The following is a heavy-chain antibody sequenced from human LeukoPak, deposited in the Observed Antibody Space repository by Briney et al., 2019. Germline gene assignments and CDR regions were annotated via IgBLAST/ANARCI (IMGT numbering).Heavy chain of an antibody. Sequence: SQTLSLTCVVSGDSVSSGTYYWTWLRQPAGKGLEWIGRIHTSGNTNYSPSLKSRVTISRDTSKNQFSLRLTSVTAADTAVYYCVRDWNGDYFDYWGQGTLVTVSS. CDR1: GDSVSSGTYY. CDR2: IHTSGNT. D-gene: IGHD1-1*01. J-gene: IGHJ4*02. V-gene: IGHV4-61*02. CDR3: VRDWNGDYFDY.